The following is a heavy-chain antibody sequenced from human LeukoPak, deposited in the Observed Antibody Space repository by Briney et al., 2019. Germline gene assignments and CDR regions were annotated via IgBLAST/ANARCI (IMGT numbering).Heavy chain of an antibody. Sequence: SETLSLTCSVSGGSITSHYWSWIRQPPGKGLEYIGYVYYSGSTNYNPFLKSRVTISADTSKNQFSLKLSSVTAADTAVYYCARLRATYYYGSSNYHLEYWGQGTLVTVSS. CDR2: VYYSGST. CDR1: GGSITSHY. D-gene: IGHD3-10*01. J-gene: IGHJ4*02. V-gene: IGHV4-59*08. CDR3: ARLRATYYYGSSNYHLEY.